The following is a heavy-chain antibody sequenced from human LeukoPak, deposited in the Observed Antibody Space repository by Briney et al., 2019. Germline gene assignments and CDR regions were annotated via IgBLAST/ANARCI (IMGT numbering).Heavy chain of an antibody. J-gene: IGHJ3*02. CDR1: GFTFSNYW. CDR2: INSDGSST. D-gene: IGHD4-17*01. V-gene: IGHV3-74*01. CDR3: ARVAYGNAFDI. Sequence: PGGSLRLSCAASGFTFSNYWMHWVRHAPGKGLMWVSRINSDGSSTIYADSMKGRFTISRDNAMNTLHLQMNSLRAEDTAVYYCARVAYGNAFDIWGQGTMVTVSS.